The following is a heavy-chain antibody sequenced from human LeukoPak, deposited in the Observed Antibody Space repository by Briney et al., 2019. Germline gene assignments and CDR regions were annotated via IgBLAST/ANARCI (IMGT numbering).Heavy chain of an antibody. V-gene: IGHV3-53*01. CDR3: ARAGYSYDSSGYYRTLYFDY. CDR1: GFTVSSSY. CDR2: IYSGGGT. J-gene: IGHJ4*02. Sequence: GGSLRLSCAASGFTVSSSYMSWVRQAPGKGLEWVSVIYSGGGTYYAESVKGRFTISRDLSKNTLYLQMNSLRAEDTAVYCCARAGYSYDSSGYYRTLYFDYWGQGTLVTVSS. D-gene: IGHD3-22*01.